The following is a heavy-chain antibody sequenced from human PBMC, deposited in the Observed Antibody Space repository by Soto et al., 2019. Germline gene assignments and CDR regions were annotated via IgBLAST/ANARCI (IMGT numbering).Heavy chain of an antibody. J-gene: IGHJ1*01. CDR3: ARHPGSAEYFQH. Sequence: QLQLQESGPGLVKPSETLSLTCTVSGGSISSSSYYWGWIRQPPGKGLEWIGSIYYSGSTYYNPSLKSRVTISVDTSKNQFSLKLSSVTAADTAVYYCARHPGSAEYFQHWGQGTLVTVSS. CDR2: IYYSGST. CDR1: GGSISSSSYY. V-gene: IGHV4-39*01.